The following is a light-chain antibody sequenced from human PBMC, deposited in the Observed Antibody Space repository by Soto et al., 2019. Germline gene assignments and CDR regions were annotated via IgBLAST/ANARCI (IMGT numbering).Light chain of an antibody. CDR2: DVS. CDR3: SSFTGRNYV. Sequence: QSVLTQPASVSGSPGQSISISCTGTISDVGGYNFVSWYQQYPGKAPKLMICDVSNRPSGVSNRFSGSKSGNTASLTISGLQAEDEADYYCSSFTGRNYVFGTGTKVTVL. CDR1: ISDVGGYNF. J-gene: IGLJ1*01. V-gene: IGLV2-14*03.